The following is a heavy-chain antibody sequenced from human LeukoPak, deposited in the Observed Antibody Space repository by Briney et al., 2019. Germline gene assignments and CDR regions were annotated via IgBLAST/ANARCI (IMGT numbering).Heavy chain of an antibody. J-gene: IGHJ4*02. CDR1: GFTFSSYW. V-gene: IGHV3-74*01. CDR3: ARGRSGWNFDY. D-gene: IGHD6-19*01. CDR2: INSDGSST. Sequence: GGSLRLSCAASGFTFSSYWMHWVRQAPGKGLVWVSRINSDGSSTSYADSVRGRFSISRDNSRNTVYLQMNSLRAEDTAVYYCARGRSGWNFDYWGQGTLVTVSS.